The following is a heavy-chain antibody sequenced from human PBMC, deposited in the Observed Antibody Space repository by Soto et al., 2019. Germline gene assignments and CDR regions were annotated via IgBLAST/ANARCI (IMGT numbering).Heavy chain of an antibody. CDR2: ISYDGSNK. CDR1: GFTFSSYG. Sequence: QVQLVESGGGVVQPGRSLRLSCAASGFTFSSYGMHWVRQAPGKGLEWVAVISYDGSNKYYADSVKGRFTVSRDKSKNTLYLQVNSLRAEDTAVYYCAKDTVPVVVTALFDYWGQGTLVTVSS. CDR3: AKDTVPVVVTALFDY. J-gene: IGHJ4*02. D-gene: IGHD2-21*02. V-gene: IGHV3-30*18.